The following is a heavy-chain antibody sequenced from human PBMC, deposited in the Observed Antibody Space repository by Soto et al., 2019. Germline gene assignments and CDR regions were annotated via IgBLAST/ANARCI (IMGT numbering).Heavy chain of an antibody. CDR3: AKVAVAGIYFQN. CDR1: VFTFSSYA. CDR2: ISGSGGST. D-gene: IGHD6-19*01. Sequence: GGSLRLSCAASVFTFSSYAMSWVRQAPGEGLEWVSAISGSGGSTYYADSVKGRFTISRDNSKNTLYLQMNSLRAEDTGVYYCAKVAVAGIYFQNWGQGTLVTVSS. V-gene: IGHV3-23*01. J-gene: IGHJ1*01.